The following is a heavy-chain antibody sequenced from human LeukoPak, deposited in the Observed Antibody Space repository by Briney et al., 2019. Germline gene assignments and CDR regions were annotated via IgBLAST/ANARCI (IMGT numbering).Heavy chain of an antibody. D-gene: IGHD3-22*01. V-gene: IGHV1-18*01. J-gene: IGHJ5*02. CDR3: ARATSYYYVSSGYYARWFYP. CDR2: ISAYNGNT. CDR1: GYTFTSYG. Sequence: ASVKVSCKASGYTFTSYGISWVRQAPGQGLEWMGWISAYNGNTNYAQKLQGRVTMTTDTSTSTAYMELRSLRSDDTAVYYCARATSYYYVSSGYYARWFYPWGQGTLVTVSS.